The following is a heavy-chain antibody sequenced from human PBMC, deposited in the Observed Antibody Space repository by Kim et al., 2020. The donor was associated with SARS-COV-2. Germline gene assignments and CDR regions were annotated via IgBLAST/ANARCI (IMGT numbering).Heavy chain of an antibody. CDR2: IYYSGST. V-gene: IGHV4-59*08. J-gene: IGHJ3*02. CDR1: GGSISSYY. D-gene: IGHD3-9*01. CDR3: ARPYYDILTGYYPYAFDI. Sequence: SETLSLTCTVSGGSISSYYWSWIRQPPGKRLEWIGYIYYSGSTNYNPSLKSRVTISVDTSKNQFSLKLSSVTAADTAVYYCARPYYDILTGYYPYAFDIWGQGTMVTVSS.